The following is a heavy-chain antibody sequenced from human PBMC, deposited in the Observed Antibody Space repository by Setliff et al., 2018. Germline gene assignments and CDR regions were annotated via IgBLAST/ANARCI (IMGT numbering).Heavy chain of an antibody. V-gene: IGHV1-8*02. CDR1: GGTFSSYA. J-gene: IGHJ4*02. CDR3: ARAQSWSGGPYYFDN. CDR2: MNPNSGNT. Sequence: AASVKVSCKASGGTFSSYAINWVRQATGQGLEWMGWMNPNSGNTGYAQKFQGRVTMTRNTSISTAYMDLGSLRFEDTAVYYCARAQSWSGGPYYFDNWGQGTLVTVSS. D-gene: IGHD3-3*01.